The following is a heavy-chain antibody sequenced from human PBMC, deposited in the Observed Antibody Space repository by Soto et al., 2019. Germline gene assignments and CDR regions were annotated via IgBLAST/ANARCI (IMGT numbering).Heavy chain of an antibody. CDR3: ARARGVDY. Sequence: EVYLVESGGGLIQPGGSLRLSCVGSGFTFSYHWMNWVRQAPGQGLEWVANIKADGSEKYYVDSVKGRFTISRDNAKNSLYLQMNSLRAEDTAVYYCARARGVDYWGQGTQVTVSS. CDR2: IKADGSEK. V-gene: IGHV3-7*03. J-gene: IGHJ4*02. D-gene: IGHD3-16*01. CDR1: GFTFSYHW.